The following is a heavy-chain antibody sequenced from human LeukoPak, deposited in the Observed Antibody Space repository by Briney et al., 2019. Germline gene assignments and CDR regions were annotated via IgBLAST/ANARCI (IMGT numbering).Heavy chain of an antibody. V-gene: IGHV3-30*03. CDR3: ARARSSYGYGDAFDI. Sequence: GGSLRLSCAASGFTFSSYSMNWVRQAPGKGLEWVAVISYDGSYKYNADSVKGRFTISRDNSKNTLFLQMNSLRAEDTAVYSCARARSSYGYGDAFDIWGQGTKVTVSS. CDR1: GFTFSSYS. CDR2: ISYDGSYK. D-gene: IGHD5-18*01. J-gene: IGHJ3*02.